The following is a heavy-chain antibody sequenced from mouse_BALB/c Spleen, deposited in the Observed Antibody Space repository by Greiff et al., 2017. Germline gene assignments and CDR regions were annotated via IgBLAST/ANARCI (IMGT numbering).Heavy chain of an antibody. Sequence: EVKLMESGPGLVKPSQSLSLTCTVTGYSITSDYAWNWIRQFPGNKLEWMGYISYSGSTSYNPSLKSRISITRDTSKNQFFLQLNSVTTEDTATYYCASDYYGSRYWGQGTTLTVSS. V-gene: IGHV3-2*02. CDR2: ISYSGST. CDR1: GYSITSDYA. D-gene: IGHD1-1*01. CDR3: ASDYYGSRY. J-gene: IGHJ2*01.